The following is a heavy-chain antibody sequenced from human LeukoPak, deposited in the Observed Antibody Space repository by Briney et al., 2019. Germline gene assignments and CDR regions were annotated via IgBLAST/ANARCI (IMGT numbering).Heavy chain of an antibody. D-gene: IGHD4-17*01. CDR3: AGNGYYSVDY. CDR1: GGSISSNW. J-gene: IGHJ4*02. CDR2: IYHSGST. V-gene: IGHV4-4*02. Sequence: SGTLSLTCVVSGGSISSNWWSWVRQPPGKGLEWIGEIYHSGSTTYNPSLKSRVTISVDKSKSQFSLKLTSVTAADTAVYYCAGNGYYSVDYWGQGTLVAVFS.